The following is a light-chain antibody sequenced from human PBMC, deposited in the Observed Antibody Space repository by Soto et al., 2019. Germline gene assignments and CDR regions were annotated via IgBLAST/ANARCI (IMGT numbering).Light chain of an antibody. Sequence: QSALTQPRSVSGSPGQSVTISCTGTSSDIGSYNYVSWYQQHPDKAPKLIIYDVTERPSGVPHRFSGSKSGNTASLTISGLQAEDETYYYCFSYTSSGTYVFGTGTKVTVL. CDR3: FSYTSSGTYV. V-gene: IGLV2-11*01. J-gene: IGLJ1*01. CDR1: SSDIGSYNY. CDR2: DVT.